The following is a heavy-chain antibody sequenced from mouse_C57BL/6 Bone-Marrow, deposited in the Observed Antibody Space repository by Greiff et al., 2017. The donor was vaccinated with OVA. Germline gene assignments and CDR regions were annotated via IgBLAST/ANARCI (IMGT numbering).Heavy chain of an antibody. CDR3: ARRTVVGSFDY. CDR1: GFSLSTFGMG. V-gene: IGHV8-6*01. D-gene: IGHD1-1*01. J-gene: IGHJ2*01. CDR2: IYWDDDK. Sequence: QVTLKVSGPGILQPSQTLSLTCSFSGFSLSTFGMGVSWIRQPSGKDLDWLAHIYWDDDKNYNPSLKSQLRISTDTSNNHVFLKITTVDTVDTATYYCARRTVVGSFDYWGQGTTLTVSS.